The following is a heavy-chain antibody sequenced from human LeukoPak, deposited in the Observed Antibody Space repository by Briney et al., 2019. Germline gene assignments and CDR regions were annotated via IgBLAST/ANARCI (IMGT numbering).Heavy chain of an antibody. V-gene: IGHV4-59*01. D-gene: IGHD6-13*01. CDR1: GGSISSYY. J-gene: IGHJ3*02. Sequence: SETLSLTCTVSGGSISSYYWSWIRQPPGKGLEWIGYIYYSGSTNYNPSLQSRVTISVDTSKNQFSLKLSSVTAADTAVYYCARVRAAGAYDAFDIWGQGTMVTVSS. CDR3: ARVRAAGAYDAFDI. CDR2: IYYSGST.